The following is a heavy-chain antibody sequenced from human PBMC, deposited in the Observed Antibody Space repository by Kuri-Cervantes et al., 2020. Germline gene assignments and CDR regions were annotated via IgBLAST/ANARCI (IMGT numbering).Heavy chain of an antibody. CDR2: ISSYNGNT. V-gene: IGHV1-18*01. Sequence: ASVKVTCKASGGTFSSYAISGVRQAPGQGLEWMGWISSYNGNTNYAQKLLGRDTMTTDTSTSTAYMELRSLRSDDTAVYYCARGTYYGDYIPAAVDIWGQGTMVTVSS. CDR1: GGTFSSYA. CDR3: ARGTYYGDYIPAAVDI. D-gene: IGHD4-17*01. J-gene: IGHJ3*02.